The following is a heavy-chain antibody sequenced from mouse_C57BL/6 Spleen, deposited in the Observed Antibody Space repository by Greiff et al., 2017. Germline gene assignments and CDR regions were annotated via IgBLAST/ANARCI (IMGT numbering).Heavy chain of an antibody. D-gene: IGHD1-1*01. Sequence: EVKLVESEGGLVQPGSSMKLSCTASGFTFSDYYMAWVRQVPEKGLEWVANINYDGSSTYYLDSLKSRFIISRDNAKNILYLQMSSLKSEDTATYYCAREAYGSSYGWFAYWGQGTLVTVSA. CDR2: INYDGSST. J-gene: IGHJ3*01. CDR3: AREAYGSSYGWFAY. CDR1: GFTFSDYY. V-gene: IGHV5-16*01.